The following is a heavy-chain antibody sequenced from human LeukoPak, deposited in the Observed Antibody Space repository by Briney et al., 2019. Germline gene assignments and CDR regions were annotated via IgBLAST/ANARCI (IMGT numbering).Heavy chain of an antibody. D-gene: IGHD3-16*01. Sequence: GGSLTLSCVASRFTFSSYAMSWVRETPARGLEWVSSLRGNGDAFYADSVKGRFTLSRDESRNTVYLQLNKLRVEDTAIYYFAKASWVSTADAVLWGQGTVVTVSS. CDR1: RFTFSSYA. CDR3: AKASWVSTADAVL. V-gene: IGHV3-23*01. CDR2: LRGNGDA. J-gene: IGHJ4*02.